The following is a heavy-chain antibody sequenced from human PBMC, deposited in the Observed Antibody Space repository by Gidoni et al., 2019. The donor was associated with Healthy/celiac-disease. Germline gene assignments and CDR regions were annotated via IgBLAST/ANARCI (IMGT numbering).Heavy chain of an antibody. CDR2: ISGSGGST. V-gene: IGHV3-23*01. J-gene: IGHJ6*02. CDR1: GFTFSSYA. D-gene: IGHD3-22*01. CDR3: AKGQVVVIRRVPRYAPYGMDV. Sequence: EVQLLESGGGLVQPGGSLRLPCAASGFTFSSYAMRWVRQAPGKGLEWVSAISGSGGSTYYADSVKGRFTISRDNSKNTLYLQMNSLRAEDTAVYYCAKGQVVVIRRVPRYAPYGMDVWGQGTTVTVSS.